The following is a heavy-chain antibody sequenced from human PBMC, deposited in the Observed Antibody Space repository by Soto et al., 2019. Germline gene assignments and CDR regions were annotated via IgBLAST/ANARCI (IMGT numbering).Heavy chain of an antibody. CDR1: EVNGVGLG. Sequence: PVGPKRHSNTAAEVNGVGLGIRCVRQDKRKGLEWVSLIQSGGPTYYADSVKGRFTISRDTSENTVHLQMDSLRAEDTAVYYCASVYDLGDGVRGVGSLLDVWGKGTSVTGFS. V-gene: IGHV3-66*01. CDR3: ASVYDLGDGVRGVGSLLDV. D-gene: IGHD2-8*01. J-gene: IGHJ6*04. CDR2: IQSGGPT.